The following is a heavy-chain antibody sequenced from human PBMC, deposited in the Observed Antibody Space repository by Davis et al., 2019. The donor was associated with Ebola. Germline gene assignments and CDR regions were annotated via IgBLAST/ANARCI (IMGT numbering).Heavy chain of an antibody. CDR2: INAGNGNT. CDR3: ARFYYDSDY. CDR1: GYTFTSYY. J-gene: IGHJ4*02. Sequence: ASVKVSCKASGYTFTSYYIHWVHQSAVPRLKWMGWINAGNGNTKYSQKFQGRVTINRDTSASTAYMELSILRSEDTDVYYCARFYYDSDYWGQGTLVTVAS. V-gene: IGHV1-3*01. D-gene: IGHD3-22*01.